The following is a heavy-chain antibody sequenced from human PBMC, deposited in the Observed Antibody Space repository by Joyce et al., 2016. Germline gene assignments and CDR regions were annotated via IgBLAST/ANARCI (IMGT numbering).Heavy chain of an antibody. Sequence: EVQLVQSGAEVKKPGESLRISCEGSTYIFSSYWITWVRQLPGKGLEWMGRIEAIDSYTKYSPAFQGHVTFSVDRSIHTAYLQWSSLKASDTAMYYCARFSGSYFPEDYWGQGTLVTVSP. CDR3: ARFSGSYFPEDY. D-gene: IGHD1-26*01. V-gene: IGHV5-10-1*03. CDR2: IEAIDSYT. CDR1: TYIFSSYW. J-gene: IGHJ4*02.